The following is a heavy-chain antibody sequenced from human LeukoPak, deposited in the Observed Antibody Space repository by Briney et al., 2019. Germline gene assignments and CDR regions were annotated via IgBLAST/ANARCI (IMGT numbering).Heavy chain of an antibody. V-gene: IGHV3-23*01. J-gene: IGHJ3*02. CDR3: AKAETGYYDSSGYHI. Sequence: GGSLRLSCAASGFTFSSYAMSWVRQAPGKGLEWVSAISGSGGSKYYANYVKCRLTISRDNYKKSLYLQMKSLRAEDTAVYYCAKAETGYYDSSGYHIWGQGTMVTVSS. D-gene: IGHD3-22*01. CDR2: ISGSGGSK. CDR1: GFTFSSYA.